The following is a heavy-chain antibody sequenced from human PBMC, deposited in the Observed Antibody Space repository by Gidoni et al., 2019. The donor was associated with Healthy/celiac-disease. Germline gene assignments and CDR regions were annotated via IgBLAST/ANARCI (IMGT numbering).Heavy chain of an antibody. D-gene: IGHD3-3*01. CDR3: AKGGFWSGYHHHYFDY. CDR1: GFTFSSYG. Sequence: QVQLVESGGGVVQPGGPLRLSCAASGFTFSSYGMHWVRQAPGKGLEWVAFIRYDGSNKYYADSVKGRFTISRDKSKNTLYLQMNSLRAEDTDVYYCAKGGFWSGYHHHYFDYWGQGTLVTVSS. CDR2: IRYDGSNK. J-gene: IGHJ4*02. V-gene: IGHV3-30*02.